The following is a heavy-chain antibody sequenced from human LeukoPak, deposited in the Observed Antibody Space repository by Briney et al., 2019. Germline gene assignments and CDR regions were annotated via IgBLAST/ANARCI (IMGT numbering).Heavy chain of an antibody. CDR3: ARGKSITMIVVVYYYFDY. J-gene: IGHJ4*02. V-gene: IGHV4-34*01. Sequence: GSLRLSCAASGFTFSSYSMNWVRQAPGKGLEWIGEINHSGSTNYNPSLKSRVTISVDTSKNQFSLKLSSVTAADTAVYYCARGKSITMIVVVYYYFDYWGQGTLVTVSS. CDR2: INHSGST. D-gene: IGHD3-22*01. CDR1: GFTFSSYS.